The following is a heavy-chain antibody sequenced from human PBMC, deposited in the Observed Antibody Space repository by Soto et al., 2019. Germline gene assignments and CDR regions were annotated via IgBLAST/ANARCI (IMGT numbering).Heavy chain of an antibody. CDR3: ARGGAVVVPGAVDRHNWFAP. V-gene: IGHV1-69*02. CDR2: VIPILGMA. CDR1: GGTFSSYS. Sequence: QFQLVQSGAEVKKPGSSVKVSCEASGGTFSSYSLSWVRQAPGQGVEWMGRVIPILGMANYAQKFQGRVTITADKSTSTVYMEMSSLRSEDTAVYYCARGGAVVVPGAVDRHNWFAPWGQGTLVTVSS. J-gene: IGHJ5*02. D-gene: IGHD2-2*01.